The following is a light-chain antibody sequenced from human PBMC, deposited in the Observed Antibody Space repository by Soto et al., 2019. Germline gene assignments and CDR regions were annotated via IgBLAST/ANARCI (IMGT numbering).Light chain of an antibody. Sequence: EIVLTQSPGSLSLSPRERATLSCRASQSVSSNHLAWYQQKPGQAPRLLIYGASRRAAGIPDRFSGSGSGTDFTLTISSLEPEDSAIYYCQQRNIWPPVTFGQGTRLEIK. CDR3: QQRNIWPPVT. J-gene: IGKJ5*01. CDR1: QSVSSNH. CDR2: GAS. V-gene: IGKV3D-20*02.